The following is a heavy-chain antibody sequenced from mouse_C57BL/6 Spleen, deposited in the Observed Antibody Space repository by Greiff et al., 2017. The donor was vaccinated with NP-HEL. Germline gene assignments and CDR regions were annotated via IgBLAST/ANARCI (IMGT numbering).Heavy chain of an antibody. CDR2: IRNKANGYTT. J-gene: IGHJ4*01. D-gene: IGHD1-1*01. V-gene: IGHV7-3*01. CDR3: ARSPTVVAYYAMDY. Sequence: EVKVVESGGGLVQPGGSLSLSCAASGFTFTDYYMSWVRQPPGKALEWLGFIRNKANGYTTEYSASVKGRFTISRDNSQSILYLQMNALRAEDSATYYCARSPTVVAYYAMDYWGQGTSVTVSS. CDR1: GFTFTDYY.